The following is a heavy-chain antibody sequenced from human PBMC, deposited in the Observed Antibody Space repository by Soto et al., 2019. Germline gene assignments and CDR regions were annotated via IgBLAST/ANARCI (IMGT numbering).Heavy chain of an antibody. D-gene: IGHD3-22*01. V-gene: IGHV3-23*01. CDR3: AKDRITMIVVVITFDY. CDR1: GFTFSSYA. Sequence: EVQLLESGGGLVQPGGSLRLSCAASGFTFSSYAMSWVRQAPGKGLEWVSAISGSGGSTYYADSVKGRFTISRDNSKTPLYLQMNSLRAEDTAVYYCAKDRITMIVVVITFDYWGQGTLVTVSS. CDR2: ISGSGGST. J-gene: IGHJ4*02.